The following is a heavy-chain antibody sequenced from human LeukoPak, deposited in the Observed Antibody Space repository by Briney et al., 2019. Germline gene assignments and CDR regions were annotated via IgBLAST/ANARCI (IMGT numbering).Heavy chain of an antibody. CDR3: ARALGDDVDWFDP. Sequence: GGSLRLSCAASGFTFSSYSMNWVRQAPGKGLEWVSSISSSSSYIYYADSVKGRFTISRDNARNSLYLQMNSLRAEDTAVYYCARALGDDVDWFDPWGQGTLVTVSS. V-gene: IGHV3-21*01. D-gene: IGHD3-10*01. J-gene: IGHJ5*02. CDR1: GFTFSSYS. CDR2: ISSSSSYI.